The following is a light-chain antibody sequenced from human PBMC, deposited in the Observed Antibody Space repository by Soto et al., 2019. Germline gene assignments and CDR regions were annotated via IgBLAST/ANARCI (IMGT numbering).Light chain of an antibody. CDR1: QSVSSSY. J-gene: IGKJ1*01. CDR2: GAS. CDR3: QQYGSSPQT. Sequence: EVVLTQSPGTLSLSPGERATLSCRASQSVSSSYLAWYQQKPGQAPRLLIYGASSRATGIPDRFSGSGSGTDFTLTISRLETEDFAVYCCQQYGSSPQTFGQGTKVEIK. V-gene: IGKV3-20*01.